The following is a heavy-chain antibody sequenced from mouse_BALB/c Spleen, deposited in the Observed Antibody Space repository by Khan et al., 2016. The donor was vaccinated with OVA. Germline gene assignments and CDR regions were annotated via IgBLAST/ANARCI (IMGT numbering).Heavy chain of an antibody. J-gene: IGHJ4*01. D-gene: IGHD1-1*01. V-gene: IGHV1S136*01. CDR2: IYPYNDDT. CDR3: GRSATDYYTVDS. Sequence: VQLQQSGPELVQPGASVKMSCKTSGYTFTDYVMYWVKQKPGQGLEWIGYIYPYNDDTESTERFRGKATLTLDKSSTTAYMELNSLTSADSAVYSCGRSATDYYTVDSWGQGTSVTVSS. CDR1: GYTFTDYV.